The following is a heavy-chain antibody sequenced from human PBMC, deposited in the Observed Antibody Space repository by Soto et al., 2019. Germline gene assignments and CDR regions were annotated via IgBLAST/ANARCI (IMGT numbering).Heavy chain of an antibody. CDR3: AKESDISLFYFDD. J-gene: IGHJ4*02. CDR2: TSGSGGST. Sequence: GGSLRLSCVASGYIFSSYAMSWVRQAPGKGLEWVSTTSGSGGSTYYADSVKGRFTISRDNSKSALYLQMNSLRAEDTAIYYCAKESDISLFYFDDWGQGTLVTVSS. CDR1: GYIFSSYA. V-gene: IGHV3-23*01. D-gene: IGHD2-15*01.